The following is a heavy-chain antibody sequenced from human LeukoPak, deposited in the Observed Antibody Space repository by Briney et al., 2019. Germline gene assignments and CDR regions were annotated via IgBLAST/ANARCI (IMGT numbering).Heavy chain of an antibody. CDR3: ARRVDYYDSSGYRYGMDV. Sequence: SETLSLTCTVSGGSISSSSYYWGWIRQPPGKGLECIGSIYYSGSTYYNPSLKSRVTISVDTSKNQFSLKLSSVTAADTAVYYCARRVDYYDSSGYRYGMDVWGQGTTVTVS. D-gene: IGHD3-22*01. CDR2: IYYSGST. J-gene: IGHJ6*02. CDR1: GGSISSSSYY. V-gene: IGHV4-39*01.